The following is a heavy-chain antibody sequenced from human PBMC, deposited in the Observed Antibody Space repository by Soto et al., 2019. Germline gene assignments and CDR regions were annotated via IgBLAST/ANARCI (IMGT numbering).Heavy chain of an antibody. V-gene: IGHV1-46*01. CDR2: INPSGGST. J-gene: IGHJ4*02. D-gene: IGHD3-22*01. Sequence: ASVKVSCKASGYTFTSHYMHWVRQAPGQGLECMGIINPSGGSTSYEQKFQGRVTMTSDTSTSTVYMELSSLRSEDTAVYYCARVGPPNDSSGYYPYWGQGTLVTVSS. CDR1: GYTFTSHY. CDR3: ARVGPPNDSSGYYPY.